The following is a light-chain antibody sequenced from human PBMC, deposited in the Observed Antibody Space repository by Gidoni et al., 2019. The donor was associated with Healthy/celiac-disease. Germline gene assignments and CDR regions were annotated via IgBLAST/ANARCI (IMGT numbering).Light chain of an antibody. V-gene: IGKV3-11*01. CDR3: QQRSNWPGFT. CDR2: DAS. Sequence: EIVFTQSPATLSLSPGEGATLSCRASQSVSSYLAWYQQKPGQAPRLLIYDASNRATGIPARFSGSGSGTDFTLTISSLEPEDFAVYYCQQRSNWPGFTFGPGTKVDIK. CDR1: QSVSSY. J-gene: IGKJ3*01.